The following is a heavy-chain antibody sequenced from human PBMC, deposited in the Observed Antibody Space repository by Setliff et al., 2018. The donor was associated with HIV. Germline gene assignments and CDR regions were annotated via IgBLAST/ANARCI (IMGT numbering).Heavy chain of an antibody. CDR3: ARDEGRATGSWWDQSASWYLDY. Sequence: SETLSLTCTVSGGSISSYYWSWIRQPAGKRLEFIGRISAAGTINYNPSLRSRVTLSVDMSENQFSLTVNSVTAADTAMYFCARDEGRATGSWWDQSASWYLDYWGHGILVTVTS. V-gene: IGHV4-4*07. CDR2: ISAAGTI. D-gene: IGHD6-13*01. J-gene: IGHJ4*01. CDR1: GGSISSYY.